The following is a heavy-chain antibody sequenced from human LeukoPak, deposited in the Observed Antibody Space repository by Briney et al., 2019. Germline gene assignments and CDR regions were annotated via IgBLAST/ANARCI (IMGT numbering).Heavy chain of an antibody. CDR1: GASMSGYY. V-gene: IGHV4-4*07. J-gene: IGHJ3*02. D-gene: IGHD2-21*02. CDR3: ARLSVVTVDAFDI. Sequence: ETLSLTCTVSGASMSGYYWSWIRQPAGRGLGWIGRIFPSGSTNYNPSLQSRVTMSVDTSKDQFSLKLTSVSAADTAVYYCARLSVVTVDAFDIWGQGTMVTVSS. CDR2: IFPSGST.